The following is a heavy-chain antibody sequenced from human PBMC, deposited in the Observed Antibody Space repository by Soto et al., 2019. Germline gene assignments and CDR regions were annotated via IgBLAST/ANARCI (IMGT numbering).Heavy chain of an antibody. CDR1: GGSISSGGYY. V-gene: IGHV4-31*03. CDR3: AREPCGGDCYGYYYHGMDV. CDR2: IYYSGST. D-gene: IGHD2-21*02. Sequence: QVQLQESGPGLVKPSQTLSLTCSVSGGSISSGGYYWSWIRQHPGKGLEWIAYIYYSGSTYYNPSLQCRVTISVDTYKNQFSLTLSSVTAADTAMYYCAREPCGGDCYGYYYHGMDVWGQGTTGTVSS. J-gene: IGHJ6*02.